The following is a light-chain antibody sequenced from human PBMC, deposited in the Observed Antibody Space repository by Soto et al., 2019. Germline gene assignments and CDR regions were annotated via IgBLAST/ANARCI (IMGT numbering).Light chain of an antibody. CDR1: PGDVGSYNL. CDR3: SSYASYISSYV. V-gene: IGLV2-23*01. Sequence: SLLTQPDSVSGSPGQSITLSRTGTPGDVGSYNLVSWYQQRPGKAPKLLIYEATKRPLGLSNRFSGSRSGNTASLTISGLQAEDEADYYCSSYASYISSYVFGPGTKVTVL. CDR2: EAT. J-gene: IGLJ1*01.